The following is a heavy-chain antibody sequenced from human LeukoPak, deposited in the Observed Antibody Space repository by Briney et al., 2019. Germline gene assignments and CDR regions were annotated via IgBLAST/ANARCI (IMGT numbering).Heavy chain of an antibody. CDR1: GGSISSGDYY. V-gene: IGHV4-30-4*01. Sequence: SETLSLTCTFSGGSISSGDYYWSWIRQPPGKGLECIGYIYYSGSTYYNPFLKSRVTISVDTSQHQFSLKLSSVTAADTAGEYCATHPPQWCGEPLLDYWGQGTLVTVSS. J-gene: IGHJ4*02. CDR2: IYYSGST. D-gene: IGHD3-10*01. CDR3: ATHPPQWCGEPLLDY.